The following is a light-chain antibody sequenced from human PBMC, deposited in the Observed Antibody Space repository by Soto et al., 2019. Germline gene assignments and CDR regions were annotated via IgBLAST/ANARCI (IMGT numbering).Light chain of an antibody. J-gene: IGLJ3*02. Sequence: QTVVTQPPSVSGAPGQRVTISCTGSSSNIGAGYDVHWYQHLPGTAPKLLIYGNSNRPSGVPDRVSGSKSGTSASLAITGLQAEDEADYYCQSFDNSLNGSWVFGGGTKLTVL. CDR2: GNS. CDR3: QSFDNSLNGSWV. CDR1: SSNIGAGYD. V-gene: IGLV1-40*01.